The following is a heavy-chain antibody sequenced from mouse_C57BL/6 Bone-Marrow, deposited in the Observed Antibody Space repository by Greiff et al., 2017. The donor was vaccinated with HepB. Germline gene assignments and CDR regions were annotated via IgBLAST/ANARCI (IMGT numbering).Heavy chain of an antibody. CDR1: GFTFSSYA. Sequence: EVQLVESGGGLVKPGGSLKLSCAASGFTFSSYAMSWVRQTPEKRLEWVATISDGGSYTYYPDNVKGRFTISRDNAKNNLYLQMSHLKSEDTAMYYCARRPCLGYWGQGTTLTVSS. D-gene: IGHD6-1*01. CDR2: ISDGGSYT. J-gene: IGHJ2*01. V-gene: IGHV5-4*01. CDR3: ARRPCLGY.